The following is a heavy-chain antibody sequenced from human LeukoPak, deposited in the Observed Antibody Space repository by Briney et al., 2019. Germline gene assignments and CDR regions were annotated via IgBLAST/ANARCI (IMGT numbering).Heavy chain of an antibody. D-gene: IGHD6-25*01. CDR2: IKQDGSEK. J-gene: IGHJ5*02. V-gene: IGHV3-7*01. Sequence: PGGSLRLSCAASGFTFSSYAMHWVRQAPGKGLEWVANIKQDGSEKYYVDSVKGRFTISRDNAKNSLYLQMNSLRAEDTAVYYCARGSGSPGWFDPWGQGTLVTVSS. CDR3: ARGSGSPGWFDP. CDR1: GFTFSSYA.